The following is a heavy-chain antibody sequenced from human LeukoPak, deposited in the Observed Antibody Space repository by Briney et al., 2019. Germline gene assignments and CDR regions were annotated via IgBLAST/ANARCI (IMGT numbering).Heavy chain of an antibody. CDR2: INPNSGGT. V-gene: IGHV1-2*02. CDR1: GYTFTGYY. Sequence: ASVKVSCKASGYTFTGYYMHWVRQAPGKGLEWMGWINPNSGGTNYAQKFQGRVTMTRDTSISTAYMELSRLRSDDTAVYYCARGYGYSSSWGDYWGQGTLVTVSS. J-gene: IGHJ4*02. D-gene: IGHD6-13*01. CDR3: ARGYGYSSSWGDY.